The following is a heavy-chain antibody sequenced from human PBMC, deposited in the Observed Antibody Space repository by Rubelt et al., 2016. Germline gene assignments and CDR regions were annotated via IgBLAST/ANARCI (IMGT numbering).Heavy chain of an antibody. CDR2: ISGSGGST. J-gene: IGHJ6*02. CDR1: GFTFSSYA. CDR3: AREFGYYDYYGRDV. Sequence: EVQLVESGGGLVQPGGSLRLSCAASGFTFSSYAMSWVRQAPGKGLEWVSAISGSGGSTYYADSVKGRFTISRDNSKNTLYLKMNSLRAEDTAGYYCAREFGYYDYYGRDVLGQGTTVTVSS. V-gene: IGHV3-23*04. D-gene: IGHD3-16*01.